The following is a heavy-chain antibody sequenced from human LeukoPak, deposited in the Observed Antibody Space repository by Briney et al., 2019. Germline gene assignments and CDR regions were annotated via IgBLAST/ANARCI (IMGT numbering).Heavy chain of an antibody. CDR3: ARAHCSSTSCYYYYGMDV. J-gene: IGHJ6*02. V-gene: IGHV1-18*01. CDR2: ISAYNGNT. Sequence: ASVKVSCKASGYTFTSYGISWVRRAPGQGLEWMGWISAYNGNTNYAQKLQGRVTMTTDTSTSTAYMELRSLRSDDTAVYYCARAHCSSTSCYYYYGMDVWGQGTTVTVSS. D-gene: IGHD2-2*01. CDR1: GYTFTSYG.